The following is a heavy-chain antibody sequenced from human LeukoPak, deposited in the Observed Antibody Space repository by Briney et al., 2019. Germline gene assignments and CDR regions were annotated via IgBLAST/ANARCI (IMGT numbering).Heavy chain of an antibody. J-gene: IGHJ4*02. D-gene: IGHD3-9*01. CDR3: ARVFDILTGYYIRAFDY. CDR1: GYFFTTYW. V-gene: IGHV5-51*01. CDR2: IYPDDSDT. Sequence: GESLKISFKGSGYFFTTYWIAWVRPMPGKGLEWMGIIYPDDSDTRYSPSFEGQVTISADKSISTAYLQWSSLKASDTAMYYCARVFDILTGYYIRAFDYWGQGTLVTVSS.